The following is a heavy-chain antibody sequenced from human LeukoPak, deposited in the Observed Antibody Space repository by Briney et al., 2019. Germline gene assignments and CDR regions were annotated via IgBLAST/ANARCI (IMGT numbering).Heavy chain of an antibody. CDR1: GFTFSSYS. CDR2: IISSSSCI. CDR3: ARDPSSGFSYYGSGSYYNR. D-gene: IGHD3-10*01. J-gene: IGHJ4*02. Sequence: PGGALRLSCAASGFTFSSYSMNWVRQAPGKGLEWVSSIISSSSCIYYADSVKGRFTISRDNAKNSLYLQMNCLRAEDTAVYYCARDPSSGFSYYGSGSYYNRWGQGTLVTVSS. V-gene: IGHV3-21*01.